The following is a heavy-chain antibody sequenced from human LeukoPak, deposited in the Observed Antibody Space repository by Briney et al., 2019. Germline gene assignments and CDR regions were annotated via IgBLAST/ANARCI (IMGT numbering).Heavy chain of an antibody. CDR3: AKGRWELLGWFDP. V-gene: IGHV3-9*01. J-gene: IGHJ5*02. CDR1: GFTLDNFA. Sequence: PGGSLRLSCAASGFTLDNFAMHWVRQAPGKGLEWVSGISWNSGSIGYADSVKGRFTISRDNAKNSLYLQMNSLRAEDTALYYCAKGRWELLGWFDPWGQGTLVTVSS. D-gene: IGHD1-26*01. CDR2: ISWNSGSI.